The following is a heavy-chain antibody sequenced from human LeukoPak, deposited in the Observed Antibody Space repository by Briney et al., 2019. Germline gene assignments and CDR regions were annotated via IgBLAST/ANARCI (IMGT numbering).Heavy chain of an antibody. Sequence: RWTLRLSRAASVFSFSTHWMSWFRQAPGKGLEWAPLIKQDGSVIHYVDSVKDRFTISRDNANITLDLQMNRLRAEDTAVYYCARDGCSDPCPEYYYYGMDVWGQGTTVTVSS. CDR2: IKQDGSVI. J-gene: IGHJ6*02. CDR3: ARDGCSDPCPEYYYYGMDV. CDR1: VFSFSTHW. D-gene: IGHD1-14*01. V-gene: IGHV3-7*01.